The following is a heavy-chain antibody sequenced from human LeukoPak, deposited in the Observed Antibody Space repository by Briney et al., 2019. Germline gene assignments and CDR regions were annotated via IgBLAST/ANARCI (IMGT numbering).Heavy chain of an antibody. CDR1: GGSISSYY. D-gene: IGHD3-9*01. Sequence: SETLSLTCTVSGGSISSYYWTWIRQPAGKGLEWIGRMYASGSTNYNPSLKSRVTMLVDTSKNQFSLKLRSVTAADTAVYYCARALVPYYDILTGYYKHPIDAFDIWGQGTMVTVSS. CDR3: ARALVPYYDILTGYYKHPIDAFDI. J-gene: IGHJ3*02. CDR2: MYASGST. V-gene: IGHV4-4*07.